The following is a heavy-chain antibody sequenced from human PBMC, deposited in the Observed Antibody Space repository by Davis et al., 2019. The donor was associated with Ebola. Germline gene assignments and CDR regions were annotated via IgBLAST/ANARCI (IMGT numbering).Heavy chain of an antibody. D-gene: IGHD2-2*01. J-gene: IGHJ4*02. V-gene: IGHV4-59*12. CDR3: ARAPYGGSTSGLIDY. Sequence: SETLSLTCTVSGASIRSYLWSWIRQPPGKGLEWFGYIYHTGSTNYNPSLESRVTISVDTSKNQFSLKLSSVTAADTAVYYCARAPYGGSTSGLIDYWGQGTLVTVSS. CDR1: GASIRSYL. CDR2: IYHTGST.